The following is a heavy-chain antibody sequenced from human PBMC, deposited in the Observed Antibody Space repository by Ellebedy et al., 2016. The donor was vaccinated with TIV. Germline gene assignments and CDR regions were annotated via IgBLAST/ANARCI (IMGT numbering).Heavy chain of an antibody. Sequence: MPSETLSLTCTVSGGSISSYYWSWIRQPPGKGLEWIGYIYYSGSTNYNPSLKSRVTISVDTSKNQFSLKLSSVTAADTAVYYCARAPRIAAAGCYFDYWGQGTLVTVSS. J-gene: IGHJ4*02. CDR3: ARAPRIAAAGCYFDY. CDR1: GGSISSYY. CDR2: IYYSGST. D-gene: IGHD6-13*01. V-gene: IGHV4-59*01.